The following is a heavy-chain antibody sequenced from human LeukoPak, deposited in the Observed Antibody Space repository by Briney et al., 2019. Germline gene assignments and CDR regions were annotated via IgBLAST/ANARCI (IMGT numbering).Heavy chain of an antibody. Sequence: GASVKVSCKASGCTFTSYDINWVRQATGQGLEWMGYMNPASGNTGYAQKFQGRVTMTTDTSISTAYMELSSLRSEGTAVYYCARVPREIASIWGQGTMVTVSS. CDR1: GCTFTSYD. CDR3: ARVPREIASI. J-gene: IGHJ3*02. D-gene: IGHD3-16*02. CDR2: MNPASGNT. V-gene: IGHV1-8*01.